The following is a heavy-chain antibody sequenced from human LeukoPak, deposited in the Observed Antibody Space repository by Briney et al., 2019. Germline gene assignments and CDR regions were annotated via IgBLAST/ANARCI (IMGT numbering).Heavy chain of an antibody. D-gene: IGHD6-6*01. CDR2: IIPIFGTA. Sequence: SVKVSCKASGGTFSRYAISWVRQAPGQGLEWMGGIIPIFGTANYAQKFQGRVTITTDESTSTAYMELSSLRSEDTAVYYCARGVAARPVPYYFDYWGQGTLVTVSS. V-gene: IGHV1-69*05. CDR3: ARGVAARPVPYYFDY. CDR1: GGTFSRYA. J-gene: IGHJ4*02.